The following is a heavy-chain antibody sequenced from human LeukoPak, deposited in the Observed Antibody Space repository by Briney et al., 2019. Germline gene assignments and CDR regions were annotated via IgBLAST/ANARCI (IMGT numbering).Heavy chain of an antibody. D-gene: IGHD3-16*01. Sequence: SETLSLTCTVSGGSISTYYWTWIRQPPGKGLEWIGYIHNSVTNSKPSLKSRVTISVDTSKNQSSLTLRSVTAADTAAYYCARYGGYYFDYWGQGTLVTVSS. J-gene: IGHJ4*02. CDR3: ARYGGYYFDY. V-gene: IGHV4-59*08. CDR1: GGSISTYY. CDR2: IHNSVT.